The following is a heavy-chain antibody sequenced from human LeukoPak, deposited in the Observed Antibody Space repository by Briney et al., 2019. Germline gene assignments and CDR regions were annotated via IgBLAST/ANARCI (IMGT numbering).Heavy chain of an antibody. D-gene: IGHD4-17*01. CDR1: GGSFSSYY. J-gene: IGHJ4*02. CDR3: APIYGDYSDFGS. V-gene: IGHV4-34*01. CDR2: VTHSGRT. Sequence: SETLSLTCAVYGGSFSSYYWSWVRQPPGKGLEWIGEVTHSGRTNYNPSLKSRVTISLDTSKNQFSLKLRSVTAADTAMYYCAPIYGDYSDFGSWGQGTLVTVSS.